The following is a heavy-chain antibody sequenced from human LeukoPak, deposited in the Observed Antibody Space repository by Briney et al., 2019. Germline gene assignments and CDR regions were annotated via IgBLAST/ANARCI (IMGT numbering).Heavy chain of an antibody. CDR1: GFTFSSYA. J-gene: IGHJ4*02. Sequence: GGSLGLFCAASGFTFSSYAMSWVRQAPGKGLEWVSAISGSGGSAYYADSVKGRFTISRDNSKNTLYLQMNSLRAEDTAVYYCAKEFGTWYYFDYWGQGTLVTVSS. CDR2: ISGSGGSA. CDR3: AKEFGTWYYFDY. D-gene: IGHD1-1*01. V-gene: IGHV3-23*01.